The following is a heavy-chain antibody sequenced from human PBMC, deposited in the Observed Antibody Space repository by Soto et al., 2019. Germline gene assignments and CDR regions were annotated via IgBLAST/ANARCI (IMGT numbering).Heavy chain of an antibody. CDR2: ISGSGASL. Sequence: EVQLLESGGNLVQPGGSLRLSCAASGFTFSSYVMSWVRQAPGKGLGWVSTISGSGASLYDADSVKGRFTISRDNSKNTVYLQMNSLRAEDTAVYYCAKDGLGSCTGGTCYGSDYWGQGTLVTVPS. CDR1: GFTFSSYV. J-gene: IGHJ4*02. V-gene: IGHV3-23*01. D-gene: IGHD2-15*01. CDR3: AKDGLGSCTGGTCYGSDY.